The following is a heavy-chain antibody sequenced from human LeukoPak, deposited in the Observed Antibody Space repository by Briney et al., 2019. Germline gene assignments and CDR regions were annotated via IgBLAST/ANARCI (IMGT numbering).Heavy chain of an antibody. CDR2: MNPNSGNT. J-gene: IGHJ6*02. V-gene: IGHV1-8*01. Sequence: GASVKVSCKASGYTFTSYDIHWVRQATGQGLEWMGWMNPNSGNTGYAQKFQGRVTMTRNTSISTAYMELSSLRSEDTAVYYCARGRSYDFWSGYFDYYYYGMDVWGQGTTVTVS. D-gene: IGHD3-3*01. CDR1: GYTFTSYD. CDR3: ARGRSYDFWSGYFDYYYYGMDV.